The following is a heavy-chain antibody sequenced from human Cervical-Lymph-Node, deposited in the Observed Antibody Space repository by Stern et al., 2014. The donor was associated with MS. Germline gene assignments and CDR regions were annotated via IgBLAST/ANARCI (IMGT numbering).Heavy chain of an antibody. Sequence: EMQMVESGGGLVQPGGSLRLSCAASGFTFSSYAMSWVRQAPGKGLEWVSAISGSGGSTYYADSVKGRFTISRDNSKNTLYLQMNSLRAEDTAVYYCAKFEDYPGSVDYWGQGTLVTVSS. V-gene: IGHV3-23*04. D-gene: IGHD4/OR15-4a*01. J-gene: IGHJ4*02. CDR2: ISGSGGST. CDR3: AKFEDYPGSVDY. CDR1: GFTFSSYA.